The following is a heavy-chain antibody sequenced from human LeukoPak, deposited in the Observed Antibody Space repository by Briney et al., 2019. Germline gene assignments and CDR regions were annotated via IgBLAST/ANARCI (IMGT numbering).Heavy chain of an antibody. Sequence: GGSLRLSCAASGFTFSSYAMHWVRQAPGKGLEWVAVISYDGSNKYYADSVKGRFTISRDNSKNTLYLQMNSLRAEDTAVYYCASMYCSGGSCYDGYYYYGMDVWGQGTTVTVSS. CDR3: ASMYCSGGSCYDGYYYYGMDV. D-gene: IGHD2-15*01. CDR1: GFTFSSYA. V-gene: IGHV3-30-3*01. J-gene: IGHJ6*02. CDR2: ISYDGSNK.